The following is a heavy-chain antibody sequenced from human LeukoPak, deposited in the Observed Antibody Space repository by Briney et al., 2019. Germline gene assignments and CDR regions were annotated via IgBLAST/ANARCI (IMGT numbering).Heavy chain of an antibody. CDR3: ASGPWFGELYDNWFDP. V-gene: IGHV4-34*01. D-gene: IGHD3-10*01. CDR2: INHSGST. CDR1: GGSFSGYY. J-gene: IGHJ5*02. Sequence: SETLSLTCAVYGGSFSGYYWSWIRQPPGKGLEWIGEINHSGSTNYNPSLKSRVTISVDTSKNQFSLKLSSVTAADTAVYYCASGPWFGELYDNWFDPWGQGTLVTVSS.